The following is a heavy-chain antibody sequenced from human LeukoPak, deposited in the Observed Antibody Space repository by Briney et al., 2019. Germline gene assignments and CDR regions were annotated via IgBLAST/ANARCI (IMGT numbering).Heavy chain of an antibody. J-gene: IGHJ4*02. D-gene: IGHD1-14*01. Sequence: GASVKVSCKASGYTFTSYDINWVRQATGQGLEWMGRMNPNSGNTGYAQKFQGRVTITRNTSISTAYMELSSLRSEDTAVYYCARARTVEHGNFDYWGQGTLVTVSS. V-gene: IGHV1-8*03. CDR3: ARARTVEHGNFDY. CDR2: MNPNSGNT. CDR1: GYTFTSYD.